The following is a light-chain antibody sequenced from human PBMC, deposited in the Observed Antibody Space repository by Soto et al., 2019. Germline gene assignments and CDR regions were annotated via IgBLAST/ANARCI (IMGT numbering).Light chain of an antibody. CDR3: HQRQSWPRT. V-gene: IGKV3-11*01. Sequence: VMTQTPLSMSVAPAQPASISCRASQYINTRLAWYQHRHGQAPRLLIYQTSIRAAGIPASFSASGSGTDFTLTISDVQPEDFALYDCHQRQSWPRTFGQGTKVDIK. CDR2: QTS. J-gene: IGKJ1*01. CDR1: QYINTR.